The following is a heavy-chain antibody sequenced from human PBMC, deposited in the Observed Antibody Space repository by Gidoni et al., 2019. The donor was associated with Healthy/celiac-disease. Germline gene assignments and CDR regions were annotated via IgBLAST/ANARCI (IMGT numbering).Heavy chain of an antibody. Sequence: EVQLVQSGAELKKPGASLTISCQGSVYSFTTYWIGWVRQMPGKGLEWMGIIYPGDSDTRYSPSFQGQVTISADKSISTAYLQWSSLKAADTAMYYCARQALSITMVRDLDYYGMDVWGQGTTVTVSS. D-gene: IGHD3-10*01. V-gene: IGHV5-51*01. CDR1: VYSFTTYW. CDR3: ARQALSITMVRDLDYYGMDV. J-gene: IGHJ6*02. CDR2: IYPGDSDT.